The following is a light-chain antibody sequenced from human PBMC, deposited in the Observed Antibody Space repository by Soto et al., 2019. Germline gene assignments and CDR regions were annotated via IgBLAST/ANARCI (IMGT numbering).Light chain of an antibody. CDR3: QQYDTFWT. V-gene: IGKV1-5*01. CDR1: QSIGSW. CDR2: DVS. J-gene: IGKJ1*01. Sequence: DIQMTQSPSTLSASVGDRVTITCRASQSIGSWSAWYQQKPGKAPKLLIYDVSSLESGVPSRFSGSGSGTEFTLTISSLQPDDSATYYCQQYDTFWTFGQGTKV.